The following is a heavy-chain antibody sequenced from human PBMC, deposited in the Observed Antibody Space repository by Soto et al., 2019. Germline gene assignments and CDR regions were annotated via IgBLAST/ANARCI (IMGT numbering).Heavy chain of an antibody. J-gene: IGHJ4*02. V-gene: IGHV4-31*03. CDR2: IYNTGST. Sequence: TSETLSLTCTVSGGSVSSGGYYWTWIRQHPGRGLEWIGYIYNTGSTYYNPSLESRVTVSGDASKNQFSLWLNSVTAAATAVYYCGRLEGLATISYYFDYRGQGAVVTGSS. CDR3: GRLEGLATISYYFDY. CDR1: GGSVSSGGYY. D-gene: IGHD3-9*01.